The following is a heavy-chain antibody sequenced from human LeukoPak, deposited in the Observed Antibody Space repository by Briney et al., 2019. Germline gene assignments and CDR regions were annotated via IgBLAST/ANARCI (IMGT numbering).Heavy chain of an antibody. Sequence: GGTLRLPCEASGFTFSEYGMHWLRHAPGKGRELGAVILNDGSNEYYIDSVKGRLTISRDNSRNTLYLQMDSLRPEDTAVYYCANGWRLHDSSVYFYSWGQGTLVTVAS. CDR1: GFTFSEYG. CDR2: ILNDGSNE. J-gene: IGHJ5*01. CDR3: ANGWRLHDSSVYFYS. D-gene: IGHD3-22*01. V-gene: IGHV3-30*18.